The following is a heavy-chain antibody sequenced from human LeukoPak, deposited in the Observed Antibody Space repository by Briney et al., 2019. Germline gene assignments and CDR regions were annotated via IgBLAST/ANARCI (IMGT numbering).Heavy chain of an antibody. V-gene: IGHV4-61*01. J-gene: IGHJ4*02. CDR2: IYYSGST. Sequence: SETLSLTCTVSGGSISSGNYYWSWIRQHPGKGLEWIGFIYYSGSTNYNPSLKSRVTISVDMSKNQFSLKMSSVTAADTAVYFCARGVWEPYYWGQGILVTVSS. D-gene: IGHD1-26*01. CDR1: GGSISSGNYY. CDR3: ARGVWEPYY.